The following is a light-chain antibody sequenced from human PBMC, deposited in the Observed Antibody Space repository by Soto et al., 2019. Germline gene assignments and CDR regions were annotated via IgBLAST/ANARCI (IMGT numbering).Light chain of an antibody. CDR3: QQYNSYSPLWT. CDR2: KAS. CDR1: QSISSW. V-gene: IGKV1-5*03. Sequence: DIEMTQSPSTLSASVGDRVTIACRDSQSISSWLAWYQQKPGKAPKLLIYKASSLESGVPSRFSGSGSVTEFTLTISSLQPDDFATYYCQQYNSYSPLWTFGQGTKVELK. J-gene: IGKJ1*01.